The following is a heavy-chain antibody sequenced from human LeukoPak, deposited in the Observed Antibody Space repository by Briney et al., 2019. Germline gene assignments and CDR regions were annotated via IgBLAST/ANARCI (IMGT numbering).Heavy chain of an antibody. D-gene: IGHD6-13*01. Sequence: SETLSLTCTVSGYSIRRDFYWGWIRRPPGKGLEWIGAMHHSGSTYYNPSLKSRVTISMATSKNPFSLKLSSVTAADTAVYYCVRDPPAAAGDYWGQGALVIVSS. CDR3: VRDPPAAAGDY. J-gene: IGHJ4*02. CDR2: MHHSGST. V-gene: IGHV4-38-2*02. CDR1: GYSIRRDFY.